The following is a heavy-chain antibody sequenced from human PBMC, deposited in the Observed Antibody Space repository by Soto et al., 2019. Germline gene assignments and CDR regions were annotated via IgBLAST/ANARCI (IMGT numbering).Heavy chain of an antibody. CDR3: ARGPPNSI. CDR1: GGSISSYY. J-gene: IGHJ4*02. V-gene: IGHV4-59*12. Sequence: SETLSLTCTVSGGSISSYYWSWIRQPPGKGLEWIGYIYNSGSTNYNPSLKSRVTISVDTSKNQFSLKLSSVTAADTAVYYCARGPPNSIWGQGTLVNAPQ. CDR2: IYNSGST. D-gene: IGHD3-22*01.